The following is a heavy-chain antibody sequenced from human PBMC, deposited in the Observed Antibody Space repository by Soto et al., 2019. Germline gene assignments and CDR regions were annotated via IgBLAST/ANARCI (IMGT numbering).Heavy chain of an antibody. CDR2: INHSGST. V-gene: IGHV4-34*01. Sequence: KGLEWIGEINHSGSTNYNPSLKSRVTISVDTSKNQFSLKLSSVTAADTAVYYCARGGRSYSSFFFQAEDGIRDCPMGSAFLVNRSSDL. J-gene: IGHJ2*01. CDR3: ARGGRSYSSFFFQAEDGIRDCPMGSAFLVNRSSDL. D-gene: IGHD6-19*01.